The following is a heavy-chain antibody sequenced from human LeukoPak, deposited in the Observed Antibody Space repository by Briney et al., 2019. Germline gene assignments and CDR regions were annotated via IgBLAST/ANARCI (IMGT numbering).Heavy chain of an antibody. CDR2: INPSGGST. CDR3: AREVAGNWFDP. V-gene: IGHV1-46*01. CDR1: GYTFTSHY. J-gene: IGHJ5*02. Sequence: GASVKVSCKASGYTFTSHYMHWVRQAPEKGLEWMGIINPSGGSTSYAQKFQGRVTMTRDTSMSTVYMELSSLRSEDTAVYYCAREVAGNWFDPWGQGTLVTVSS. D-gene: IGHD6-19*01.